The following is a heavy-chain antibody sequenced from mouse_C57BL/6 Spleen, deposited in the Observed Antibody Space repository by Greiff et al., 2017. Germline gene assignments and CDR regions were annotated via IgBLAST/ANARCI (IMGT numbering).Heavy chain of an antibody. CDR3: ARRDYYYAMDY. Sequence: QVQLQQPGAELVRPGSSVKLSCKASGYTFISYWMDWVKQRPGQGLEWIGNIYPSDSETHYNQKFKDKATLTVDKSSSTAYMQLSSLTSEDSAVYYCARRDYYYAMDYWGQGTSVTVSS. D-gene: IGHD2-4*01. J-gene: IGHJ4*01. CDR1: GYTFISYW. CDR2: IYPSDSET. V-gene: IGHV1-61*01.